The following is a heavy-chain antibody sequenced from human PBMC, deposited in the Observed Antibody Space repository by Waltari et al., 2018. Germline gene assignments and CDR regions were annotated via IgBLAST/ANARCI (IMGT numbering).Heavy chain of an antibody. CDR3: ARAVSIDRIVVVTHFDY. CDR2: ICYSGST. D-gene: IGHD3-22*01. V-gene: IGHV4-30-4*08. J-gene: IGHJ4*02. CDR1: GASVRSGEFC. Sequence: QVQLQESGPGLVKPSQTLALTCAVSGASVRSGEFCWSWIRQPPGKGLEWIGYICYSGSTYYNPSLKSRLSMSVDTSKNQFSLNLNSVTAADTAMYYCARAVSIDRIVVVTHFDYWGQGTLVTVSS.